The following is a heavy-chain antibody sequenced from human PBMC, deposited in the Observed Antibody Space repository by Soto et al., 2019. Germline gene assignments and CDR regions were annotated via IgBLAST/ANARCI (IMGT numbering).Heavy chain of an antibody. V-gene: IGHV4-59*01. Sequence: SETLSLTCTVFGGSISSYYWSWIRQPPGKGLEWIGYIYYSGSTNYNPSLKSRVTISVDTSKNQFSLKLSSVTAADTAVYYCARITYGDYYYYYGMDVWGQGTTVNVSS. CDR1: GGSISSYY. CDR2: IYYSGST. J-gene: IGHJ6*02. CDR3: ARITYGDYYYYYGMDV. D-gene: IGHD4-17*01.